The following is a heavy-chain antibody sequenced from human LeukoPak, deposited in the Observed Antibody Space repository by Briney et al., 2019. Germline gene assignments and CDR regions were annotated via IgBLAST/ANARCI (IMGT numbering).Heavy chain of an antibody. CDR1: EYSFPNYC. CDR2: IYPDDSDT. V-gene: IGHV5-51*01. CDR3: ARPQDFGLTGMNAFDI. J-gene: IGHJ3*02. Sequence: GESLKISCKHSEYSFPNYCIGWVRPMPGKGLEWMGIIYPDDSDTRYSPSLQGQVTISADKSISTAYLQWSSLKASDTAMYYCARPQDFGLTGMNAFDIWGQGTMVTVSS. D-gene: IGHD7-27*01.